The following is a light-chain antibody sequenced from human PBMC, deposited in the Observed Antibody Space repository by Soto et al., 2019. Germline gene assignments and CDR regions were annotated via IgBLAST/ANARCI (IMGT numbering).Light chain of an antibody. CDR1: SSNIGAGYD. Sequence: QSVLTQPPSVSGAPGQRVTISCTGSSSNIGAGYDVHWYQQLPGKAPKLLIYGDTNRPSGVPDRFSGSKSGTSASLAITGLQAEYEADYYCQSYDTVLDVYVLFGGGTKLTVL. CDR2: GDT. V-gene: IGLV1-40*01. J-gene: IGLJ3*02. CDR3: QSYDTVLDVYVL.